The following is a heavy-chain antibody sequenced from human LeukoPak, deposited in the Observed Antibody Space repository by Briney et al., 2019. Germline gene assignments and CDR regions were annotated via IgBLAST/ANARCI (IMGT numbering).Heavy chain of an antibody. V-gene: IGHV4-39*01. CDR1: GDSISSSNSY. CDR3: AGPSGSASDTEYFQN. Sequence: PSETLSLTCTVSGDSISSSNSYRGWIRQPPGKGLEWIGSLYYSGSSYYNPSLKSRVTISADTSKNQFSLKLTSVTAADTAVYYCAGPSGSASDTEYFQNWGQGTLVTVSS. D-gene: IGHD6-13*01. J-gene: IGHJ1*01. CDR2: LYYSGSS.